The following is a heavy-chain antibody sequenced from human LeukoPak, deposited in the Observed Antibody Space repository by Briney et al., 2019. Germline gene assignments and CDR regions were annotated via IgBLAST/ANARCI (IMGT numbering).Heavy chain of an antibody. CDR2: INHSGST. CDR1: GGSFSGYY. D-gene: IGHD4-17*01. J-gene: IGHJ5*02. CDR3: ARSKWDYGDYGTHWFDP. Sequence: SETLSLTCAVYGGSFSGYYWSLIRQPPGKGLEWIGKINHSGSTNYNPSLKSRVTISVDTSKNQFSLKLSSVTAADTAVYYCARSKWDYGDYGTHWFDPWGQGTLVTVSS. V-gene: IGHV4-34*01.